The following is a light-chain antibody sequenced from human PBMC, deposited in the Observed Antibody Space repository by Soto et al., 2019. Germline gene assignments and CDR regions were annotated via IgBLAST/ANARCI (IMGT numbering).Light chain of an antibody. CDR3: QKSYGPLFN. V-gene: IGKV1-5*01. CDR1: QSISSW. CDR2: DAS. Sequence: DIQMTTSLSTLSASVGYRFTITCLASQSISSWLAWYQQKPGKAPNLLIYDASTLHSGVPSRFSGGGSGTDFTLTISSLQPEDFATYYCQKSYGPLFNCGPGTKGDIK. J-gene: IGKJ3*01.